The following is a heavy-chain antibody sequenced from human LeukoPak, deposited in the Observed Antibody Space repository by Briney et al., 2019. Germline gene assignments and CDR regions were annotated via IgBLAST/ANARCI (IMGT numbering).Heavy chain of an antibody. V-gene: IGHV4-59*01. D-gene: IGHD6-19*01. CDR2: IYYSGST. Sequence: SETLSLTCTVSGGSISSYYWSWIRQPPGKGLEWIGYIYYSGSTNYNPSLKSRVTISVDTSKNQFSLKLSSVTAADTAVYYCASGGSGGYSPRAFDIWGQGTMVTVSS. CDR1: GGSISSYY. J-gene: IGHJ3*02. CDR3: ASGGSGGYSPRAFDI.